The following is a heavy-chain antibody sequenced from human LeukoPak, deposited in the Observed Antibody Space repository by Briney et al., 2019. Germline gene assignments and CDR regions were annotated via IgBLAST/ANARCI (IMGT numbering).Heavy chain of an antibody. J-gene: IGHJ5*02. V-gene: IGHV3-7*01. CDR3: ARQGGDGGDCFDP. CDR1: GFTFSSYS. D-gene: IGHD2-21*01. CDR2: IEPDGSEK. Sequence: PGGSLRLSCAASGFTFSSYSMNWVRQAPGKGLEWVANIEPDGSEKYYVDSLKGRFTISRDNARNSMYLQVNSLRVKDTAIYYCARQGGDGGDCFDPWGQGTLVTVSS.